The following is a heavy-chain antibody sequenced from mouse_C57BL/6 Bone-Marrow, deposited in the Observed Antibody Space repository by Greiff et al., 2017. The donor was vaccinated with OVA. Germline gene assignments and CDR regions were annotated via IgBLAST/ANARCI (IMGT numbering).Heavy chain of an antibody. Sequence: EVQRVESGPVLVKPGASVKMSCKASGYTFTDYYMNWVKQSHGKSLEWIGVINPYNGGTSYNQKFKGKATLTVDKSSSTAYMELNSLTSEDSAVYYCARTYGNSWFAYWGQGTLVTVSA. D-gene: IGHD2-1*01. V-gene: IGHV1-19*01. CDR1: GYTFTDYY. CDR3: ARTYGNSWFAY. CDR2: INPYNGGT. J-gene: IGHJ3*01.